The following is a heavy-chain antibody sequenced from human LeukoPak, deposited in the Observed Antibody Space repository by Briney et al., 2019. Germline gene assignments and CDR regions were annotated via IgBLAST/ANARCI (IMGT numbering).Heavy chain of an antibody. V-gene: IGHV1-8*01. CDR1: GYTFTTHD. CDR2: MNPGNGDT. Sequence: ASVKVSCKASGYTFTTHDLTWVRQATGQGLEWMGWMNPGNGDTAYAQKFQGRVTMTRDTSMSTAYMELNNLGSEDTAIYYCARGLGDYNTDWFPVSGYWGQGTPVTVSS. CDR3: ARGLGDYNTDWFPVSGY. D-gene: IGHD3-9*01. J-gene: IGHJ4*02.